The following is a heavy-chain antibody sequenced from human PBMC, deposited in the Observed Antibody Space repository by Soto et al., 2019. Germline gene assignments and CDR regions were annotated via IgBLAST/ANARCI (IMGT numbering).Heavy chain of an antibody. CDR3: ARHGGSYYFDY. CDR2: IYSGNT. D-gene: IGHD1-26*01. V-gene: IGHV4-39*01. Sequence: QLQLQESGPGLVKPSETLSLTCTVSGGSISSSTYYWGWIRQPPGKGLEWMGSIYSGNTYHNPSLKSRVTISADTSKNQLSLRLSSVTAADTAVYYCARHGGSYYFDYWGQGTLVTVSS. CDR1: GGSISSSTYY. J-gene: IGHJ4*02.